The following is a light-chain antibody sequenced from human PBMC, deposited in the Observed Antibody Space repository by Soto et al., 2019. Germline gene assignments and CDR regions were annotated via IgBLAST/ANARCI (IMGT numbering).Light chain of an antibody. CDR3: SSYSSSTTLLV. J-gene: IGLJ3*02. CDR2: EVS. V-gene: IGLV2-14*01. Sequence: QSALTQPASVSGSLGQSITISCTGTSRDVGSYNYVSWYQQHPGKAPRLMIYEVSNRPSGLSNRFSGSKSGNTASLTISGLQAEDEGDYYCSSYSSSTTLLVFGGGTKLTVL. CDR1: SRDVGSYNY.